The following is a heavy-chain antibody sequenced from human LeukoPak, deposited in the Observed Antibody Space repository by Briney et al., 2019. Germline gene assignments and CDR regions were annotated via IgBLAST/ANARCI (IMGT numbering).Heavy chain of an antibody. V-gene: IGHV3-15*01. Sequence: GSLRLSCAASGFTFSNAWMSWVRQAPGKGLEWVGRIKSKTDGGTTDYAAPVKGRFTISRDDSKNTLYLQMNSLKTEDTAVYYCTTDPTYCYDSSGYSQWFDPWGQGTLVTVSS. CDR1: GFTFSNAW. CDR2: IKSKTDGGTT. J-gene: IGHJ5*02. CDR3: TTDPTYCYDSSGYSQWFDP. D-gene: IGHD3-22*01.